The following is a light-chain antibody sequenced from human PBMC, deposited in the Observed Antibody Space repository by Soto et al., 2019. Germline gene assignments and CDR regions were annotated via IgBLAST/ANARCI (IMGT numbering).Light chain of an antibody. CDR1: QTISSL. CDR2: KAS. Sequence: DIQITQYPSTLSGSVGDRVTITCRASQTISSLLDWYQQKPGKAPKLLIYKASTLKSGVPSRFSGSGSGTEFTLTISSLQPDDFATYYCQHYNSYSEAFGQGTKVEL. V-gene: IGKV1-5*03. CDR3: QHYNSYSEA. J-gene: IGKJ1*01.